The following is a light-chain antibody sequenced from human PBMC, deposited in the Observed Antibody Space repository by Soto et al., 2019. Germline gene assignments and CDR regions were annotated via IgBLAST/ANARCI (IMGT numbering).Light chain of an antibody. CDR1: QSISSW. V-gene: IGKV1-5*01. Sequence: DIQATQSPSSLSASVADIVTITCRASQSISSWLAWYQQKPGKAPKLLIYDASSLESGVPSRFSGSGSGTEFTLTISSLQPDDFATYYCHQYNSYWTFGQGTKVDIK. J-gene: IGKJ1*01. CDR3: HQYNSYWT. CDR2: DAS.